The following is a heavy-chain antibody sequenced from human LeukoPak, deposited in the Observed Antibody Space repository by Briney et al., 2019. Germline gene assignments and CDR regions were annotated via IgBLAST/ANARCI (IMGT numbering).Heavy chain of an antibody. Sequence: GGSLRRSCAASGFTFSSYWMSWVRQAPGKGLEWVANIKQDGSEKYYVDSVKGRFTISRDNAKNSLYLQMNSLRAEDTAVYYCAREGVPATIGYYYYYYQDVWGKGTTVTVSS. CDR1: GFTFSSYW. V-gene: IGHV3-7*01. D-gene: IGHD2-2*01. CDR3: AREGVPATIGYYYYYYQDV. CDR2: IKQDGSEK. J-gene: IGHJ6*03.